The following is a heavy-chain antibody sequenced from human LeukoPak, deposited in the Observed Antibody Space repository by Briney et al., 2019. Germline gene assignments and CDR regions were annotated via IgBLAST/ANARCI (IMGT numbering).Heavy chain of an antibody. CDR1: GDSVSSNSAA. CDR3: ARGSAWFGELSYNWFDP. CDR2: TYYRSKWYN. D-gene: IGHD3-10*01. J-gene: IGHJ5*02. V-gene: IGHV6-1*01. Sequence: SQTLSLTCAISGDSVSSNSAAWNWIRQSPSRGLEWLGRTYYRSKWYNDYAVSVKSRITINPDTSKNQFSLQLNSVTPEDTAVYYCARGSAWFGELSYNWFDPWGQGTLVTVSS.